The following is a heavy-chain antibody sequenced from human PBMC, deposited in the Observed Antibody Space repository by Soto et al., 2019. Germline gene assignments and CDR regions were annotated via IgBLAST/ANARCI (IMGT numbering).Heavy chain of an antibody. V-gene: IGHV3-49*03. D-gene: IGHD1-26*01. Sequence: GVLRLSCTASGFTFGDYAMSWFRQAPGKGLEWVGFIRSKAYGGTTEYAASVKGRFTISRDDSKSIAYLQMNSLKTEDTAVYYCTTVPIVGATTPTFDYWGQGTLVTVSS. CDR2: IRSKAYGGTT. CDR1: GFTFGDYA. CDR3: TTVPIVGATTPTFDY. J-gene: IGHJ4*02.